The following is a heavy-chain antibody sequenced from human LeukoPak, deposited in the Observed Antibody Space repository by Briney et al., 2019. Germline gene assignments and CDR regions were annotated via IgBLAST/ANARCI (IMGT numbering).Heavy chain of an antibody. CDR2: IYHSGST. D-gene: IGHD3-9*01. Sequence: SETLSLTCTVSGYSISSGYYWGWIRQPPGKGLEWIGSIYHSGSTYYNPSLKSRVTISVDTSKNQFSLKLSSVTAADTAVYYCARVNYDILTGLQPKFDYWGQGTLVTVSS. J-gene: IGHJ4*02. V-gene: IGHV4-38-2*02. CDR1: GYSISSGYY. CDR3: ARVNYDILTGLQPKFDY.